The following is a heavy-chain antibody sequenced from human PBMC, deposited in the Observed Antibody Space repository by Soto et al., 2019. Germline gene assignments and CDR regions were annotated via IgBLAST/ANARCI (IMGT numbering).Heavy chain of an antibody. CDR3: AIGTGYSSGCFDY. D-gene: IGHD6-19*01. CDR1: GFTFSRYA. J-gene: IGHJ4*02. V-gene: IGHV3-23*01. Sequence: EVQLLESGGGLVQPGGSLRLSCAASGFTFSRYAMSWVRQAPGKGLEWVSTISGSGGSTYYADSVKGRFTISRDNSKTKLYLQMNSLRAEDTAVYYCAIGTGYSSGCFDYWGQGTLVTVSS. CDR2: ISGSGGST.